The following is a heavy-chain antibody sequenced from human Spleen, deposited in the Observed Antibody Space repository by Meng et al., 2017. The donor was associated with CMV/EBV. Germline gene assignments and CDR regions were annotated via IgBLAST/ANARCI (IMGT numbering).Heavy chain of an antibody. CDR1: GFTFSSYG. D-gene: IGHD3-22*01. V-gene: IGHV3-30*02. J-gene: IGHJ6*02. Sequence: GESLKISCVASGFTFSSYGMHWVRQAPGKGLEWVALIRYDGSDKYYGDSVKGRFTISRDNSKNTLYLQMNSLRDEDTAVYYCATTTEAYYSDHSYFYGMAVWGQGTTVTVSS. CDR2: IRYDGSDK. CDR3: ATTTEAYYSDHSYFYGMAV.